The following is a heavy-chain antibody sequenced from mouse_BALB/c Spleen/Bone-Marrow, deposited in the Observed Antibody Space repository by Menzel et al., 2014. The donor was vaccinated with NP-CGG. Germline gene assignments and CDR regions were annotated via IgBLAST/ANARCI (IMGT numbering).Heavy chain of an antibody. CDR2: IDPENGNT. CDR1: GFNTKDYY. CDR3: ARWGNYYFDY. V-gene: IGHV14-1*02. J-gene: IGHJ2*01. Sequence: EVQLQESGAELVRPGALVKLSCKASGFNTKDYYMHWVKQRPEQGLEWIGWIDPENGNTIYDPKFQGKASITADTSSNTAYLQLSSLTSEDTAVYYCARWGNYYFDYWGQGTTLTVSS.